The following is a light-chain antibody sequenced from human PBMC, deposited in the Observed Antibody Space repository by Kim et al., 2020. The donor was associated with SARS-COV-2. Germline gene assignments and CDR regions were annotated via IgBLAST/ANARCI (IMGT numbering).Light chain of an antibody. CDR2: AAS. Sequence: DIQMTQSPSSLSASLGDRVTITCRASQDVSSWVAWFQQRPGKAPQCLIYAASSLQSGVPSRFSGSGSGTHFTLTISTLPPEDFATYYCQQYGDYPINFGQGTRLEIK. CDR3: QQYGDYPIN. V-gene: IGKV1D-16*01. J-gene: IGKJ5*01. CDR1: QDVSSW.